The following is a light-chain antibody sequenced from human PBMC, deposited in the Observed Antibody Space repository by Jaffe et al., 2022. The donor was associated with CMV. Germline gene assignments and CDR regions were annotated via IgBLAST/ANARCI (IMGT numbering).Light chain of an antibody. CDR2: WAS. CDR3: QQYYSTPLT. Sequence: DIVMTQSPDSLAVSLGETATINCKSRQTILSTSNNKNYLTWYQQKPGQPPKLLIYWASTRDSGVPDRFSGSGSGTDFTLTISSLQAEDVAVYYCQQYYSTPLTFGQGTKVEIK. V-gene: IGKV4-1*01. CDR1: QTILSTSNNKNY. J-gene: IGKJ1*01.